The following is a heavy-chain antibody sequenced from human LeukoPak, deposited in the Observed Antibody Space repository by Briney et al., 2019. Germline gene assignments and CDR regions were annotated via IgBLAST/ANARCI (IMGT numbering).Heavy chain of an antibody. CDR2: IKQDGSEK. CDR3: ARPRPGYYMDV. CDR1: GFTFSSYW. V-gene: IGHV3-7*01. J-gene: IGHJ6*03. Sequence: GGPLRLSCAASGFTFSSYWTSWVRQAPGKGLEWVANIKQDGSEKYYVDSVKGRFTISRDNAKNSLYLQMNSLRAEDTAVYYCARPRPGYYMDVWGKGTTVTVSS. D-gene: IGHD1-1*01.